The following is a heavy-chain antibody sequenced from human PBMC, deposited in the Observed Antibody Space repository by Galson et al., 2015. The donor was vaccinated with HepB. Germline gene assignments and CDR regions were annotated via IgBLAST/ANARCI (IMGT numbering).Heavy chain of an antibody. CDR3: ARGNDIVTGPDY. CDR1: GFTFSSYG. J-gene: IGHJ4*02. V-gene: IGHV3-33*08. CDR2: MWFDGGSK. D-gene: IGHD3-9*01. Sequence: SLRLSCAASGFTFSSYGMHWVRQAPGKGLEWVAVMWFDGGSKYYADSVKGRFTISRDNSKNTLYLQMNSLRAEDTAVYYCARGNDIVTGPDYWGQGTLVTVSS.